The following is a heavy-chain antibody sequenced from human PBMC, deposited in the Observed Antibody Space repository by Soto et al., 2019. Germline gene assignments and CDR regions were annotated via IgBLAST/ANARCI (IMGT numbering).Heavy chain of an antibody. CDR2: ISAYNGNT. D-gene: IGHD6-6*01. CDR3: ARDPVPRPSAARRMDV. J-gene: IGHJ6*04. V-gene: IGHV1-18*01. CDR1: GYTFTSYG. Sequence: ASVKVSCKASGYTFTSYGISWVRQAPGQGLEWMGWISAYNGNTNYAQKLQGRVTMTTDTSTSTAYMELRSLRSDDTAVYYCARDPVPRPSAARRMDVGGNETTATPPS.